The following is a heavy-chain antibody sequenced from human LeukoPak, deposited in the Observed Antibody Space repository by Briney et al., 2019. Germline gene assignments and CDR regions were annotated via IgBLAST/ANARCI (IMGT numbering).Heavy chain of an antibody. CDR2: IYYSGST. Sequence: SSETLSLTCTVSGGSISSYYWSWIRQPPGKGLEWIGYIYYSGSTNYNPSLKSRVTISVDTSKNQFSLKLSSVTAADTAVYYCARVTGYMIEDYFDYWGQGTLVTVSS. V-gene: IGHV4-59*12. CDR1: GGSISSYY. J-gene: IGHJ4*02. D-gene: IGHD3-22*01. CDR3: ARVTGYMIEDYFDY.